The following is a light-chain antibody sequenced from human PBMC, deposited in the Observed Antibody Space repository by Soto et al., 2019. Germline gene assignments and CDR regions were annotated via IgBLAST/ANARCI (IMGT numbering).Light chain of an antibody. J-gene: IGKJ2*01. Sequence: DLPMTQSPSSLSASVGDRVTITCQASQDISDSVNWYQQKPGKAPKLLISDASNLETRGPSGFSGSGSGTDFTFTISSVQPEDGATYYCQQYKSLPYTFGQGTKLEI. CDR1: QDISDS. V-gene: IGKV1-33*01. CDR2: DAS. CDR3: QQYKSLPYT.